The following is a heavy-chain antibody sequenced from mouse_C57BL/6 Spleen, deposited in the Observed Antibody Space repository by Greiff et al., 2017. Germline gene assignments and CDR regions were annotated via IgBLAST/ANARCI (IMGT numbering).Heavy chain of an antibody. Sequence: DVHLVESGPGLVKPSQSLSLTCSVTGYSITSGYYWNWIRQFPGNKLEWMGYISYDGSNNYNPSLQNRISITRDTSKNQFFLKLNSVTTEDTATYYCAREDDYGGFAYWGQGTLVTVSA. V-gene: IGHV3-6*01. CDR3: AREDDYGGFAY. CDR2: ISYDGSN. J-gene: IGHJ3*01. D-gene: IGHD2-4*01. CDR1: GYSITSGYY.